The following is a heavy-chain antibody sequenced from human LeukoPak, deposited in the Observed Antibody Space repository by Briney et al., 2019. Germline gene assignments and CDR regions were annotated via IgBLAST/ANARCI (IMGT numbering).Heavy chain of an antibody. Sequence: PGGSLRLSCAASGFTFSSYAMHWVRQAPGKGLEWVAVISYDGSNKYYADSVKGRFTISRDNSKNTLYLQMNSLRAEDTAVYYCATSIAARRALDYWGQGTLVTVSS. V-gene: IGHV3-30*04. CDR1: GFTFSSYA. J-gene: IGHJ4*02. D-gene: IGHD6-6*01. CDR2: ISYDGSNK. CDR3: ATSIAARRALDY.